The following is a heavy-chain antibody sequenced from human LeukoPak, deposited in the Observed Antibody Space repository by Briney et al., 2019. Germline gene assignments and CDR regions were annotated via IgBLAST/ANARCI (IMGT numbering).Heavy chain of an antibody. D-gene: IGHD6-13*01. CDR1: GFTFSSYW. V-gene: IGHV3-7*01. J-gene: IGHJ4*02. CDR3: ARALWQQLVNY. CDR2: IKQDGSEK. Sequence: GGSLRLSCAASGFTFSSYWMSWVGQAAGKGREWVANIKQDGSEKYYVDSVKGRFTISRDNAKNSLYLQMNSLRADDTAVYYCARALWQQLVNYWGQGTLVTVSS.